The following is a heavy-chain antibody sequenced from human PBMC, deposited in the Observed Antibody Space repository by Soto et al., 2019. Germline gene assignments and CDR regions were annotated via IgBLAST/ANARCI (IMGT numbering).Heavy chain of an antibody. Sequence: EVQLVESGGGLVQPGGSLRLSCAASGFTFSTYSMNWVGQAPGKRLEWISYITSSSSPIYYSDSTKGRFTISRDNAKNSLYLQMNSLRVEDTGLYYCARALPDYGGGMDVWGQGTTVTVSS. J-gene: IGHJ6*02. V-gene: IGHV3-48*01. D-gene: IGHD4-17*01. CDR2: ITSSSSPI. CDR3: ARALPDYGGGMDV. CDR1: GFTFSTYS.